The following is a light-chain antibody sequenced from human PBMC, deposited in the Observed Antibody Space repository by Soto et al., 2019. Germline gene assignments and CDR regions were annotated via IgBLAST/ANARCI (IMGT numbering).Light chain of an antibody. V-gene: IGKV3-11*01. CDR1: QSVSSC. J-gene: IGKJ5*01. Sequence: EIVLTQSPATLSLSPGERATLSCRASQSVSSCLAWYQQKPGQAPRLLIYDASNRSTGIPARFSGSGSGTDFTLSISSLEPEDFAVYYCQQRSNVVTFGQGTRLEIK. CDR2: DAS. CDR3: QQRSNVVT.